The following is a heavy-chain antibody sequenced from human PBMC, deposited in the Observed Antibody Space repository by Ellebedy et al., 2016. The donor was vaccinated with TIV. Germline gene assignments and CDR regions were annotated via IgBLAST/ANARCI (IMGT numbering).Heavy chain of an antibody. J-gene: IGHJ2*01. CDR2: ISFDGGSK. CDR3: ARVIWYFDL. Sequence: GGSLRLXXAASQFTAFRNSGMYWVRQAPGKGLEWVAGISFDGGSKYYADSVKGRFTISRDNPKDTLYLRMNDLRPEDTAVYYCARVIWYFDLWGRGTLVTVSS. V-gene: IGHV3-30*03. CDR1: QFTAFRNSG.